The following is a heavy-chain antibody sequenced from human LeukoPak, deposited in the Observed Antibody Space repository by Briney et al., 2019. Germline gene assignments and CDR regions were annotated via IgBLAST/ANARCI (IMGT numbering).Heavy chain of an antibody. J-gene: IGHJ6*03. D-gene: IGHD6-13*01. Sequence: SETLSLTCTVSGGSISSYYWSWIRQPPGKGLEWIGYIYYSGSTNYNPSLKSRVTISVDTSKNQFSLKLSSVTAADTAVYYCARIKQLGFYYMDVWGKGTTVTISS. CDR1: GGSISSYY. V-gene: IGHV4-59*01. CDR2: IYYSGST. CDR3: ARIKQLGFYYMDV.